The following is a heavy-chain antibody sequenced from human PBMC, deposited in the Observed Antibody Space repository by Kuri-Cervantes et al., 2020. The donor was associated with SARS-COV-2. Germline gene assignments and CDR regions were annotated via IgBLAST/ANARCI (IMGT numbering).Heavy chain of an antibody. CDR1: GYTFTSYG. CDR2: ISAYNGNT. Sequence: ASVKVSCKASGYTFTSYGISWVRQAPGQGLEWMGWISAYNGNTNYAQKLQGRVTMTPDTSTSTAYMELSSLRFEDTAVYFCARDVGYGGTPELDITYFDYWGQGTLVTVSS. J-gene: IGHJ4*02. V-gene: IGHV1-18*01. D-gene: IGHD4-23*01. CDR3: ARDVGYGGTPELDITYFDY.